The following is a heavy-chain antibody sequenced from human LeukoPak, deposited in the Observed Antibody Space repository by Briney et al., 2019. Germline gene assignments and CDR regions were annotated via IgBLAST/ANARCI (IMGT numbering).Heavy chain of an antibody. D-gene: IGHD5-24*01. CDR2: ISGDGGNT. Sequence: GASLRLSCAASGFTFDDYGIHWVRQAPGKGLEWVSLISGDGGNTYYADSVKGRFIISRDNSKNSLYLQMNSLRTEDTALYYCAKDIGDGYNFGFDYWGQGTLVTVSS. V-gene: IGHV3-43*02. J-gene: IGHJ4*02. CDR1: GFTFDDYG. CDR3: AKDIGDGYNFGFDY.